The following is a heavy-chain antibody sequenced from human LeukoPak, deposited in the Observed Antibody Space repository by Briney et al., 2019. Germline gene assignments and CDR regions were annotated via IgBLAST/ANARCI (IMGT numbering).Heavy chain of an antibody. CDR3: ARDRQHLVR. V-gene: IGHV4-59*01. J-gene: IGHJ4*02. Sequence: KASETLSLTCTVSGGSINSYYWTWIRQPPGKGLEWIGYIYYSGSTNYNPSLKSRVTISVDTSKNQISLKLSSVTAADTAVYYCARDRQHLVRWCQGTLVTVSS. CDR1: GGSINSYY. D-gene: IGHD6-13*01. CDR2: IYYSGST.